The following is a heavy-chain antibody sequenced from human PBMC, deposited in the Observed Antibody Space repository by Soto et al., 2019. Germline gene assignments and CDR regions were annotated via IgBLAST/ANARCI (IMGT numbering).Heavy chain of an antibody. CDR3: SKEYDSSGYYADY. Sequence: GGSLRLSCAASGFTFSSYGMHWVRQAPGKGLEWVAVIWYDGSNKYYADSVKGRFTISRDNSKNTLYLQMSSLRAEDTALYYCSKEYDSSGYYADYWGQGTLVTVSS. CDR2: IWYDGSNK. CDR1: GFTFSSYG. V-gene: IGHV3-33*06. J-gene: IGHJ4*02. D-gene: IGHD3-22*01.